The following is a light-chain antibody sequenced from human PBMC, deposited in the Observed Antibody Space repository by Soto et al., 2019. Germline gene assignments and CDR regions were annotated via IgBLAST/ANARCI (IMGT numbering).Light chain of an antibody. Sequence: DIQMTQSPSTVSASVGDRVAITCRASDNIDTWVAWYQQKPGEAPKLLIYKASKLENGDPSRFAGFGSGTEFTLSIASLQPDDSATYCWQHYKSYSRTFGQGTKVEIK. V-gene: IGKV1-5*03. CDR2: KAS. CDR3: QHYKSYSRT. J-gene: IGKJ1*01. CDR1: DNIDTW.